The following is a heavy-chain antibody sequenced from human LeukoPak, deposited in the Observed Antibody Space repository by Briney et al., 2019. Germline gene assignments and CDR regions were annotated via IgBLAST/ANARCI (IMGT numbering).Heavy chain of an antibody. CDR2: IIPILGIA. Sequence: SVTVSRTSSVGTFSSYAISWVRHPPAQGIKLMGRIIPILGIANYSQKFQDRLTITADKSTNKAYMYLISLRPDASPASYCDRPGGAVWTGPYFDYWGQGTLVTVSS. J-gene: IGHJ4*02. CDR3: DRPGGAVWTGPYFDY. V-gene: IGHV1-69*04. CDR1: VGTFSSYA. D-gene: IGHD3/OR15-3a*01.